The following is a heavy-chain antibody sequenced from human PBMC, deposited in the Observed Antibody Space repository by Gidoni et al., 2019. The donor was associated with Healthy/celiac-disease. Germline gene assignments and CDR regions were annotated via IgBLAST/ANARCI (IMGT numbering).Heavy chain of an antibody. CDR3: ARQGHDYGALFDAFDI. Sequence: QLQLQESGPGLVKPSETLSLTCTVSGGSISSSSYYWGWIRQPPGKGLEWIGSIYYSGSTYYNPSLKSRVTISVDTSKNQFSLKLSSVTAADTAVYYCARQGHDYGALFDAFDIWGQGTMVTVSS. V-gene: IGHV4-39*01. J-gene: IGHJ3*02. D-gene: IGHD4-17*01. CDR1: GGSISSSSYY. CDR2: IYYSGST.